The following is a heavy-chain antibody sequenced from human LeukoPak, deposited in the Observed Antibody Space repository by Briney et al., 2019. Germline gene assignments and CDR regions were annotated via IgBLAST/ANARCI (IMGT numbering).Heavy chain of an antibody. D-gene: IGHD6-19*01. CDR3: ARGSSGWYLLFDY. V-gene: IGHV3-33*01. CDR1: GFTFSSYG. CDR2: IWYDGSNK. J-gene: IGHJ4*02. Sequence: GRSLRLSCAASGFTFSSYGMHWVRQAPGKGLEWVAVIWYDGSNKYYADSVKGRFTISRDNSKNTLYLQMNSLRAEDTAVYYCARGSSGWYLLFDYWSQGTLVTVSS.